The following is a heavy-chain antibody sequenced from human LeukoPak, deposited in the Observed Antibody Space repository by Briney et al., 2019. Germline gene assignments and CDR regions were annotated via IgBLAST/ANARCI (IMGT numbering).Heavy chain of an antibody. Sequence: ASVKVSCKASGHTFTNYYIHWVRQAPGQGLEWMGIINPSRGRTSYAQKFQGKVTMTSDTSTNTSYMDVSSLRSEDTAIYYCTRDLTNWGQGTLVTVSS. CDR1: GHTFTNYY. J-gene: IGHJ4*02. CDR2: INPSRGRT. V-gene: IGHV1-46*03. CDR3: TRDLTN.